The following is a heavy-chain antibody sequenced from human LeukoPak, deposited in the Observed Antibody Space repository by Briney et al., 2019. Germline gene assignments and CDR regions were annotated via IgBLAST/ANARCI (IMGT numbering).Heavy chain of an antibody. CDR3: AREGYGDYVLKGASDI. Sequence: SETLSLTCAVYGGSFSGYYWSWIRQPPGKGLEWIGEINHSGSTNYNPSLKSRVTISVDTSKNQFSLKLSSVTAADTAVYYCAREGYGDYVLKGASDIWGQGTMVTVSS. J-gene: IGHJ3*02. CDR1: GGSFSGYY. CDR2: INHSGST. V-gene: IGHV4-34*01. D-gene: IGHD4-17*01.